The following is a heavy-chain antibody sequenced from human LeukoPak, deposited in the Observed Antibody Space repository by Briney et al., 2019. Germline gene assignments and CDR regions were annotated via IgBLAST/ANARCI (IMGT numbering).Heavy chain of an antibody. CDR3: ARERDYYDSSGYYRAGAYYYYMDV. D-gene: IGHD3-22*01. J-gene: IGHJ6*03. CDR1: GGTFSSYA. CDR2: IIPILGIA. Sequence: SVKVSCKASGGTFSSYAISWVRQAPGQGLEWMGRIIPILGIANYAQKFRGRVTITADKSTSTAYMELSSRRSEDTAAYYCARERDYYDSSGYYRAGAYYYYMDVWGKGTTVTVSS. V-gene: IGHV1-69*04.